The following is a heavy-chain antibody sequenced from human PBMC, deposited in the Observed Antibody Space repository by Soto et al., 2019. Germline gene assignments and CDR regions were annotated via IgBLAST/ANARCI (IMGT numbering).Heavy chain of an antibody. CDR2: IIPIFGTA. CDR1: GGTFSSYA. J-gene: IGHJ5*02. V-gene: IGHV1-69*01. CDR3: ARATKSSSWYGDWFDP. Sequence: QVQLVQSGAEVKKPGSSVKVSCTASGGTFSSYAISWVRQAPGQGLEWMGGIIPIFGTANYAQKFQGRVTITADESTSTAYMELSSLRSEDTAVYYCARATKSSSWYGDWFDPWGQGTLVTVSS. D-gene: IGHD6-13*01.